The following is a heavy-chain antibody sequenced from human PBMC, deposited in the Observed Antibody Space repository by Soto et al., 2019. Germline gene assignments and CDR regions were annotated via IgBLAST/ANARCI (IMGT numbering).Heavy chain of an antibody. CDR3: AKGGLKYFDF. J-gene: IGHJ4*02. CDR1: GLTFSNYA. V-gene: IGHV3-23*01. Sequence: GGSLRLSCAASGLTFSNYAMSWVRQAPGKGLEWVSRISGDGGTTDYADSVKGRLTISRDNSKNTLYLQMNSLRAEDTAVYYCAKGGLKYFDFWGQGTLVTVSS. CDR2: ISGDGGTT. D-gene: IGHD2-15*01.